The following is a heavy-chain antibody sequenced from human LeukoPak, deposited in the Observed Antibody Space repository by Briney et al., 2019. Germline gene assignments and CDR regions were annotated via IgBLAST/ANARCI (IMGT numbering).Heavy chain of an antibody. Sequence: PGGSLRLSCGASGFSFSDYWMSWVRQAPGKGLEWVANIKQDGSETYYVDSVKGRFTISKDNAKDSLFLQMNGLRAEDTAVYFCARDRYYDFWSGSPFNYWGRGTLVTVSS. J-gene: IGHJ4*02. CDR2: IKQDGSET. CDR3: ARDRYYDFWSGSPFNY. D-gene: IGHD3-3*01. V-gene: IGHV3-7*01. CDR1: GFSFSDYW.